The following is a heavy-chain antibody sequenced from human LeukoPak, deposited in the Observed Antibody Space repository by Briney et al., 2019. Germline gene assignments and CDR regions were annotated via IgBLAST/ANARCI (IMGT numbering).Heavy chain of an antibody. J-gene: IGHJ5*02. Sequence: SETLSLTCTVSGGSVSRGSYYWSWIRQPPGKGLEWIGYIYYSGSTNYNPSLKSRVTISVDTSKNQFSLKLSSVTAADTAVYYCAREASRVWFDPWGQGTLVTVSS. CDR3: AREASRVWFDP. V-gene: IGHV4-61*01. CDR1: GGSVSRGSYY. CDR2: IYYSGST.